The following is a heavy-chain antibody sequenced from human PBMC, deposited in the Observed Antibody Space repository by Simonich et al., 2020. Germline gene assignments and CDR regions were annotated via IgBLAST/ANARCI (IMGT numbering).Heavy chain of an antibody. Sequence: EVQLVESGGGLVQPGGSLRLSCAASGFTLSSSWMSWVRQATGNGLEWVANIKQEGSEEYYVDSVKGRFTIARDNAKNSLYLQMNSMRAEDTAVYYCARDGLGTAYYYYMDVWGKGTTVTVSS. V-gene: IGHV3-7*01. CDR2: IKQEGSEE. CDR1: GFTLSSSW. J-gene: IGHJ6*03. CDR3: ARDGLGTAYYYYMDV. D-gene: IGHD7-27*01.